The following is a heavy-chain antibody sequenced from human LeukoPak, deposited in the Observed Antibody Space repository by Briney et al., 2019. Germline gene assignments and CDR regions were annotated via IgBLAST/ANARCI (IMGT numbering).Heavy chain of an antibody. CDR3: SRWVAYQYFQD. CDR2: IRSKAYGGTI. V-gene: IGHV3-49*04. Sequence: GGSLRLSCTASGFTFGDYSMSWVRQAPGKGLEWVGFIRSKAYGGTIEYAASVKGRFTISRDDSKSIAYLQMNSLKSEDTAVYYCSRWVAYQYFQDWGQGTLVTVSS. D-gene: IGHD2-21*01. CDR1: GFTFGDYS. J-gene: IGHJ1*01.